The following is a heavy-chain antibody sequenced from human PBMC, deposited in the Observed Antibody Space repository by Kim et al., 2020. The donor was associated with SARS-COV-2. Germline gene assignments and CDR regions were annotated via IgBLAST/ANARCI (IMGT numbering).Heavy chain of an antibody. J-gene: IGHJ1*01. D-gene: IGHD2-8*02. Sequence: SVDSRFTNSRDNSQNTVYLQMNSLRVDDTALYYCARGSGTGGAFGSYFQYWGQGTLVTVSS. CDR3: ARGSGTGGAFGSYFQY. V-gene: IGHV3-30*03.